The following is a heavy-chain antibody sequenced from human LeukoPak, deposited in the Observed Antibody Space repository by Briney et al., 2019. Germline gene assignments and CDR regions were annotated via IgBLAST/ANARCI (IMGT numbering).Heavy chain of an antibody. CDR3: ARVGWELLNLHFDP. J-gene: IGHJ5*02. D-gene: IGHD1-26*01. V-gene: IGHV3-7*03. Sequence: GGSLRLSCVAAGFTLSDKWMSWVRPAPGKGREWVASINKAGSQKYYVDTVKGRFTISRDNAQNSLYLQMNSLRVEDTAIYSCARVGWELLNLHFDPWGQGTLVTVSS. CDR1: GFTLSDKW. CDR2: INKAGSQK.